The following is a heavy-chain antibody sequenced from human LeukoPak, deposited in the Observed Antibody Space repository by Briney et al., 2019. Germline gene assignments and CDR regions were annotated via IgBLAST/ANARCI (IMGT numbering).Heavy chain of an antibody. D-gene: IGHD1-26*01. CDR2: IYYSGST. V-gene: IGHV4-59*12. J-gene: IGHJ4*02. Sequence: SETLSLTCTVSGGSISSYYWSWIRQPPGKGLEWIGYIYYSGSTNYNPSLKSRVTISVDTSKNQFSLKLSSVTAADTAVYYCARDGGSYPGVFDYWGQGTLVTVSS. CDR3: ARDGGSYPGVFDY. CDR1: GGSISSYY.